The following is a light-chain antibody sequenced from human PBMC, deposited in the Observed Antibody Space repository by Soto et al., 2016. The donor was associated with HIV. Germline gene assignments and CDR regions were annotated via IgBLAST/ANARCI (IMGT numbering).Light chain of an antibody. CDR3: QAWDSNTAV. CDR2: QDN. J-gene: IGLJ1*01. Sequence: SYELTQPPSVSVSPGQTASIPCSGDELGDKYACWYQQKPGQSPVLVIYQDNRRPSGIPERFSGSNSGNTATLTISGTQPMDEADYFCQAWDSNTAVFGTGTKVTVL. V-gene: IGLV3-1*01. CDR1: ELGDKY.